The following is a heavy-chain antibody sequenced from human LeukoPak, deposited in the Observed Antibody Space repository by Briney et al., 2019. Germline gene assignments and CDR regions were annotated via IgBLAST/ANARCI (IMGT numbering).Heavy chain of an antibody. J-gene: IGHJ4*02. CDR1: GYTFTTYY. CDR3: AREARYSGYDYRFDY. Sequence: ASVKVSCKASGYTFTTYYIHWVRQAPGQGLEWMGMINPSDGATTYAQKFQGRVTMTRDTSTSTVYLELSSLRSDDTAVYYFAREARYSGYDYRFDYWGQGTLVTVSS. CDR2: INPSDGAT. V-gene: IGHV1-46*01. D-gene: IGHD5-12*01.